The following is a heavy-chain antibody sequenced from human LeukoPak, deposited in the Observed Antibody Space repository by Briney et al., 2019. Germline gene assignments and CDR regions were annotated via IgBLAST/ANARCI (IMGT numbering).Heavy chain of an antibody. CDR1: GFTFSRYW. CDR3: ARVVVISPTYYFDF. D-gene: IGHD3-22*01. Sequence: GGSLRLSCAASGFTFSRYWMTWVRQAPGKGLKWVANIRQDGSEIYYVDSVKGRFTISRDNAKNSLYLQMNSLSAEDTAVYYCARVVVISPTYYFDFWGQEALVTVPS. J-gene: IGHJ4*02. V-gene: IGHV3-7*01. CDR2: IRQDGSEI.